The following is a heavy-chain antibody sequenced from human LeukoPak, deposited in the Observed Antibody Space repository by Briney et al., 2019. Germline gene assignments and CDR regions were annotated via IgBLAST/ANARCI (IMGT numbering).Heavy chain of an antibody. CDR1: GGSISSSSYY. Sequence: SETLSLTCTVSGGSISSSSYYWGWIRQPPGKGLEWIGSMYYSGSTYYNPSLKSRVTISVDTSKNQFSLKLSSVTAADTAVYYCARGRRDGYNLEYFDKWGQGTLVTVSS. CDR2: MYYSGST. D-gene: IGHD5-24*01. V-gene: IGHV4-39*01. J-gene: IGHJ4*02. CDR3: ARGRRDGYNLEYFDK.